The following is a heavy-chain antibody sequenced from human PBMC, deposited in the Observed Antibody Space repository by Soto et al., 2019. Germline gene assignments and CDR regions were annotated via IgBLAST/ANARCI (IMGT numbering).Heavy chain of an antibody. J-gene: IGHJ5*02. D-gene: IGHD2-2*01. V-gene: IGHV1-69*02. CDR2: IIPILGIA. CDR1: GGTFSSYT. CDR3: ASLVLVPAANWFEP. Sequence: QVQLVQSGAEVKKPGSSVKVSCKASGGTFSSYTISWVRQAPGQGLEWMGRIIPILGIANYAQKFQGRVKDTSAKCTRTAFRELSRLRSEDTAVYYCASLVLVPAANWFEPLGQGTLVTVSS.